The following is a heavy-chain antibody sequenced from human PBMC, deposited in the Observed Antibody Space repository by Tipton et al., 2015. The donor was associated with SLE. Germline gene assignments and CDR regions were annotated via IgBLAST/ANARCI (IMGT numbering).Heavy chain of an antibody. J-gene: IGHJ4*02. Sequence: PLRLSCAASGFTFSSYAMHWVRQAPGKGLEYVSAISSNGGSTYYANSVKGRFTISRDNSKNTLYLQMGSLRAEDMAVYYCARGRAINYDFWSGYSSFDYWGQGTLVTVSS. D-gene: IGHD3-3*01. CDR1: GFTFSSYA. V-gene: IGHV3-64*01. CDR2: ISSNGGST. CDR3: ARGRAINYDFWSGYSSFDY.